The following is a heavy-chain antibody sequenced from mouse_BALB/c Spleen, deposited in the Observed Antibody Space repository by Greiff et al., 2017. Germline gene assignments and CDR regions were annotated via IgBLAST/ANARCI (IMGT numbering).Heavy chain of an antibody. V-gene: IGHV2-6-5*01. CDR1: GFSLTDYG. J-gene: IGHJ2*01. D-gene: IGHD2-1*01. CDR2: IWGGGST. Sequence: VQRVESGPGLVAPSQSLSITCTVSGFSLTDYGVSRIRQPPGKGLEWLGVIWGGGSTYYNSALKSRLSISKDNSKSQVFLKMNSLQTDDTAMYYCAKHALYGKLSFDYWGQGTTLTVSS. CDR3: AKHALYGKLSFDY.